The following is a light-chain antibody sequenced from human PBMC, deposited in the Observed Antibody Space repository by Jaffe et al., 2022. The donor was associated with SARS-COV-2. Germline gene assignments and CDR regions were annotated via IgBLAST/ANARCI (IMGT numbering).Light chain of an antibody. Sequence: EIVMTQSPGTLSVSPGERATLSCRASQSVSSNLAWYQQKPGQAPRLLIYGASARATGIPARFSGSGSGTEFTLTISSLQSEDFAVYYCQQYNEWPPITFGQGTRLEIK. J-gene: IGKJ5*01. CDR1: QSVSSN. CDR3: QQYNEWPPIT. V-gene: IGKV3-15*01. CDR2: GAS.